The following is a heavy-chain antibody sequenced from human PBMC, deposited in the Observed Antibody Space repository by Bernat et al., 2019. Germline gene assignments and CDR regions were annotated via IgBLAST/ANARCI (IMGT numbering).Heavy chain of an antibody. CDR2: FKAKKDGGTA. J-gene: IGHJ4*02. V-gene: IGHV3-15*01. CDR1: GFTFSIAS. Sequence: DVQLVESGGGLVKPGGSLRLSCTTSGFTFSIASMSWVRQAPGKGLEWVGHFKAKKDGGTADNAAPLKDRFTISRDDSKNTLYLQMISLETEDTALYYYTTHRGYRSGASFDYWGQGTPVTVSA. D-gene: IGHD6-19*01. CDR3: TTHRGYRSGASFDY.